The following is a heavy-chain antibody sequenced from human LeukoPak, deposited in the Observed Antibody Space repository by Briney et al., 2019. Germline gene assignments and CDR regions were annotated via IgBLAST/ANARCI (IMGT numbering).Heavy chain of an antibody. CDR2: IYPGDSDA. CDR1: GYSFTSYW. Sequence: GESLKISCKGSGYSFTSYWIGWVRQMPGRGLEWMGIIYPGDSDAKYCPSFQGQVTISTDKSISTGYLQWSSLKASDTARYYCARPPTDSSGYYPWGQGTLVTVSS. J-gene: IGHJ5*02. V-gene: IGHV5-51*01. D-gene: IGHD3-22*01. CDR3: ARPPTDSSGYYP.